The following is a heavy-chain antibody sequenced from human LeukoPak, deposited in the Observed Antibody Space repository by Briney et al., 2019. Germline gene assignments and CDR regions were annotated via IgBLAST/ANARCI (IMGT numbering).Heavy chain of an antibody. J-gene: IGHJ4*02. CDR1: EFTVSSNY. D-gene: IGHD2-2*01. CDR2: IYSGGST. Sequence: GGSLRLSCAASEFTVSSNYMSWVRQAPGKGLEWVSVIYSGGSTYYADSVKGRFTISRDNSKNTLYLQMNSLRAEDTAVYYCARITPAYYFDYWGQGTLVTVSS. V-gene: IGHV3-53*01. CDR3: ARITPAYYFDY.